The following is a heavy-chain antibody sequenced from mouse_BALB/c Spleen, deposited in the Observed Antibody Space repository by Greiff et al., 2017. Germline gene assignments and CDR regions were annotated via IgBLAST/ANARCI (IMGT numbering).Heavy chain of an antibody. CDR1: GFTFSSYG. J-gene: IGHJ3*01. Sequence: EVQLVESGGDLVKPGGSLKLSCAASGFTFSSYGMSWVRQTPDKRLEWVATISSGGSYTYYPDSVKGRFTISRDNAKNTLYLQMSSLKSEDTAMYYCARQRDDHEGFAYWGQGTLVTVSA. CDR3: ARQRDDHEGFAY. CDR2: ISSGGSYT. V-gene: IGHV5-6*01.